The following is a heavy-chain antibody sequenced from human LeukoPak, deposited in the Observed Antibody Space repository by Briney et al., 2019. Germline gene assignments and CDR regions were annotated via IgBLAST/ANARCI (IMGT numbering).Heavy chain of an antibody. Sequence: ASVKVSCKASGYTFTDYYMHWVRQAPGQGPEWMGWINSNSGATNYAQKFQGRVTMTRDTSISTVYMELSSLRSDDTAVYYCARDSGHCSGGSCYRYFDYWGQGTLVTVSS. J-gene: IGHJ4*02. CDR2: INSNSGAT. CDR1: GYTFTDYY. CDR3: ARDSGHCSGGSCYRYFDY. V-gene: IGHV1-2*02. D-gene: IGHD2-15*01.